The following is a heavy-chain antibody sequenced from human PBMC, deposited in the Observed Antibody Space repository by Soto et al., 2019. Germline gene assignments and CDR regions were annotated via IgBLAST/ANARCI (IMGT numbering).Heavy chain of an antibody. Sequence: EVHLLESGGGFVQPGGSLGLSCAASGFTFSDYAMTWVRQAPGKGLEWVSAITSSGSSTYYAESVKGRFTISRDNSKSTLYLHMNSLRAEDTATYYCAKGAEGYVVSSLDYWGQGTLVTVSS. CDR1: GFTFSDYA. J-gene: IGHJ4*02. CDR3: AKGAEGYVVSSLDY. V-gene: IGHV3-23*01. D-gene: IGHD2-2*01. CDR2: ITSSGSST.